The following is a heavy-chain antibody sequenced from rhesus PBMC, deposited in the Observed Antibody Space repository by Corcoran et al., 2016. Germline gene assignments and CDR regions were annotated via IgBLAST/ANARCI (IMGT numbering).Heavy chain of an antibody. CDR2: NSHCCGST. V-gene: IGHV3S5*01. J-gene: IGHJ1*01. CDR1: GFTFSSYG. CDR3: AKDGVVVSATPGYFEF. D-gene: IGHD2-8*01. Sequence: EVQLVESGGGLVQPGGSLRLSCAASGFTFSSYGMSWVRQAPGKGLEWVSYNSHCCGSTHFADSVKSPFTISRDNSKNTLSLQMNSLRAEDTAVYYCAKDGVVVSATPGYFEFWGQGALVTVSS.